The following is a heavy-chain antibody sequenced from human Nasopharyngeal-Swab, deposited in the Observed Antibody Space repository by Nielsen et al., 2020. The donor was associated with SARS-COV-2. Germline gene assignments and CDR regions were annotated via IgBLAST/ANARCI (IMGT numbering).Heavy chain of an antibody. Sequence: GGSLRLSCAASGFTFSSYSMNWVRQAPGKGLEWVSSISSSSSYIYYADSVKGRFTISRDNAKNSLYLQMNSLRAEDTAVYYCARDLRESYYDNLTGYYSDYYYYGMDVWGQGTTVTVSS. CDR2: ISSSSSYI. CDR3: ARDLRESYYDNLTGYYSDYYYYGMDV. V-gene: IGHV3-21*01. CDR1: GFTFSSYS. D-gene: IGHD3-9*01. J-gene: IGHJ6*02.